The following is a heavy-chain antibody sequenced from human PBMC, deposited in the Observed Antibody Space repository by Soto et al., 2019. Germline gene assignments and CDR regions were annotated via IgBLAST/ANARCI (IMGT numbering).Heavy chain of an antibody. D-gene: IGHD6-6*01. CDR3: ARENSRISPRLFQH. CDR1: GFIFSDYA. V-gene: IGHV3-30-3*01. J-gene: IGHJ1*01. CDR2: ISPAGTNQ. Sequence: GGSLRLSCVAPGFIFSDYAMHWARQAPGKGLEWVALISPAGTNQYYADSAKGRFTISRDNSKNTLYLQMNSLRPEDTGLYYCARENSRISPRLFQHWGHGTLVTVS.